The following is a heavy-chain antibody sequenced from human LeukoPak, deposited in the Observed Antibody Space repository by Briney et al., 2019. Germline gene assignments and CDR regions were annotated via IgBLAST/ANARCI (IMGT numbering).Heavy chain of an antibody. Sequence: GGSLRLSCAASGFTFSANAMHWVRQAPGKGLEGVAFIRDDGSDKLYADSVKGRFTISRDNSKSTLYLQMNSLRAEDMALYHCVKEVSFGEMGGDIWGQGTLVTVSS. J-gene: IGHJ4*02. CDR2: IRDDGSDK. V-gene: IGHV3-30*02. CDR1: GFTFSANA. CDR3: VKEVSFGEMGGDI. D-gene: IGHD3-16*01.